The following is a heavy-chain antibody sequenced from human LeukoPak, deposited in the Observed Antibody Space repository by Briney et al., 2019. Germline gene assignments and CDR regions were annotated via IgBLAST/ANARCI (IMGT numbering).Heavy chain of an antibody. CDR3: ARGVVITEFDY. CDR2: IWYDGSNK. D-gene: IGHD3-22*01. Sequence: GGSLRLSCAASGFTFRSSSMHWVRQAPGKGLEWVAVIWYDGSNKYYADFVKGRLTISRDNSKNTLYLQRNSLRAEDTAVYYCARGVVITEFDYWGQGTLVTVSS. CDR1: GFTFRSSS. J-gene: IGHJ4*02. V-gene: IGHV3-33*01.